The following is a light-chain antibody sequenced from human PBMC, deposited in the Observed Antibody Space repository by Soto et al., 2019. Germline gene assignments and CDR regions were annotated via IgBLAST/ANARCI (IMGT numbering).Light chain of an antibody. CDR3: CSYAGTYTWV. V-gene: IGLV2-11*01. CDR2: DVS. CDR1: SSDAGGYNY. J-gene: IGLJ3*02. Sequence: QSALTQPRSVSGSPGQSVTISCTGTSSDAGGYNYVSWYQQHRGKAPKLMIYDVSQRPSGVPNRFSGSKSDNTASLTISGLQAEDEADYYCCSYAGTYTWVFGGGTKLTVL.